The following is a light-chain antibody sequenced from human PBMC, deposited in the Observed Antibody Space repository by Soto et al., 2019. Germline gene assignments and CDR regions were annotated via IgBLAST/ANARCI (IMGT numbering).Light chain of an antibody. CDR1: SSDVGSYNY. CDR2: DVD. Sequence: QSALTQPASVSGSPGQSITISCTGTSSDVGSYNYVSWYQQHPGQAPKLMIYDVDIRPSGVSNRFSGYKSGNTASLTISGLQAEDEGDYYCSSKKTSSTLVFGGGTKLTVL. CDR3: SSKKTSSTLV. V-gene: IGLV2-14*01. J-gene: IGLJ3*02.